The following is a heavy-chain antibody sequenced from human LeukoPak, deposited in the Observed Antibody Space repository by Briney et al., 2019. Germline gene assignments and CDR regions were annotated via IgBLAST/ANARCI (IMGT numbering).Heavy chain of an antibody. CDR2: KSDEITT. J-gene: IGHJ1*01. V-gene: IGHV3-74*01. CDR3: AKADVFAAGGEEYFQN. D-gene: IGHD3-16*01. Sequence: PGGSLRLSCAASGFTFSSYYWMHWVRQAPGKGLVWVSRKSDEITTNYADSVKGRFTISRDNARNTVSLQMNSLRADDTAVYYCAKADVFAAGGEEYFQNWGQGTLVTVSS. CDR1: GFTFSSYYW.